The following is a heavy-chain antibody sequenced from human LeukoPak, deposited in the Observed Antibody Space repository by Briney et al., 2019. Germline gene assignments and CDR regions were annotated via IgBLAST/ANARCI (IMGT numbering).Heavy chain of an antibody. Sequence: GGSLRLSCAASGFIFSSYGMHWVRQAPGKGLEWVAVIWYDGSNKYYADSVKGRFTISRDNSKNTLYLQMNSLRAEDTAVYYCARDLITMVRGGKLTYYYYGMDVWGQGTTVTVSS. CDR2: IWYDGSNK. CDR3: ARDLITMVRGGKLTYYYYGMDV. V-gene: IGHV3-33*01. CDR1: GFIFSSYG. J-gene: IGHJ6*02. D-gene: IGHD3-10*01.